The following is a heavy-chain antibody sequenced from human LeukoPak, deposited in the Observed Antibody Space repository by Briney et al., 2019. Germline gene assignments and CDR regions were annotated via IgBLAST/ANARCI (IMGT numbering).Heavy chain of an antibody. Sequence: PGGSLRLSCAASGFTFSSYAMHWVRQAPGKGLEWVAVISYDGSKKYYADSVKGRFTISRDNSKNTLYLEMNNLRPEDTAVCFCARVMCRVGEGYNCAFDVWGQGTMVTVSS. D-gene: IGHD5-24*01. CDR1: GFTFSSYA. CDR3: ARVMCRVGEGYNCAFDV. CDR2: ISYDGSKK. J-gene: IGHJ3*01. V-gene: IGHV3-30-3*01.